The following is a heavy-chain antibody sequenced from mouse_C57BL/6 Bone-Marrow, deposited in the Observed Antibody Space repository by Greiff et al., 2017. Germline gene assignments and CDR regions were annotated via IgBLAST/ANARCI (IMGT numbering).Heavy chain of an antibody. J-gene: IGHJ2*01. CDR1: GYSFTGYY. D-gene: IGHD2-2*01. CDR2: INPSTGGT. V-gene: IGHV1-42*01. Sequence: VQLQQSGPELVKPGASVKISCKASGYSFTGYYMNWVKQSPEKSLEWIGEINPSTGGTTYNQKFKAKATLTVDKSSSTAYMQLKSLTSEDSAVYYCATVYYGYDDDWGQGTTLTVSS. CDR3: ATVYYGYDDD.